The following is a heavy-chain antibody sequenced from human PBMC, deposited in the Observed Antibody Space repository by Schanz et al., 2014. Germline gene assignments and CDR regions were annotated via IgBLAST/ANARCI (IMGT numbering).Heavy chain of an antibody. J-gene: IGHJ4*02. CDR2: ISGSGAST. Sequence: EVHLLESGGGLVPPGGSLRLSCAASGFNFSDYAMCWVRQAPGKGLEWVSGISGSGASTYYADSVKGRFTISRDNSKNTVYIQMNSLRAEDSAVCYCARGGPAYYFDDWGQGTLVTVSS. V-gene: IGHV3-23*01. CDR3: ARGGPAYYFDD. CDR1: GFNFSDYA.